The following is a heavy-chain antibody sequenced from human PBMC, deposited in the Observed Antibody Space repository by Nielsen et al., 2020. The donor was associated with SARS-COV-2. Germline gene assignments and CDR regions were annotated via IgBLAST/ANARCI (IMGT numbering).Heavy chain of an antibody. V-gene: IGHV3-9*01. CDR3: AKEKDVVLMVQSGGFDY. CDR2: ISWNSGSI. D-gene: IGHD2-8*01. CDR1: GFTFDDYA. Sequence: GGSLRLSCAASGFTFDDYAMHWVRQAPGKGLEWVSGISWNSGSIGYADSVKGRFTISRDNAKNSLYLQMNSLRAEDTALYYCAKEKDVVLMVQSGGFDYWGQGTLVTVSS. J-gene: IGHJ4*02.